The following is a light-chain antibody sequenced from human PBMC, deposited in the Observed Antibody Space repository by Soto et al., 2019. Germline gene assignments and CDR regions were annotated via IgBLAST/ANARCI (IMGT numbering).Light chain of an antibody. CDR2: DAS. Sequence: DIQMTQSPSSLSASVGDTISITCRSFQTIAKSLNWYQQRPGKAPKLLIFDASSLKSGVPSRFSGSGSGTEFTLTISRLQPDDVATYYCLQYSSHSWTFGQGTKVDIK. CDR3: LQYSSHSWT. V-gene: IGKV1-5*01. J-gene: IGKJ1*01. CDR1: QTIAKS.